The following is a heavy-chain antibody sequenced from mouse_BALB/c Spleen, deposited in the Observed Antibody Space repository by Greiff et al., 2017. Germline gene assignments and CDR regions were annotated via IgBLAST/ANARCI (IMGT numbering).Heavy chain of an antibody. CDR2: ISDGGSYT. Sequence: EVQRVESGGGLVKPGGSLKLSCAASGFTFSDYYMYWVRQTPEKRLEWVATISDGGSYTYYPDSVKGRFTISRDNAKNNLYLQMSSLKSEDTAMYYCARGGNYGYWYFDVWGAGTTVTVSS. V-gene: IGHV5-4*02. J-gene: IGHJ1*01. CDR1: GFTFSDYY. CDR3: ARGGNYGYWYFDV. D-gene: IGHD2-1*01.